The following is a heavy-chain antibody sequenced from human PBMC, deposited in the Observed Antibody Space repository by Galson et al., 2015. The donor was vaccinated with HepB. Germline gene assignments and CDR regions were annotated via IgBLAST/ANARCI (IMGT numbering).Heavy chain of an antibody. CDR3: ARDAVAGTGYYYGMDV. CDR2: IIPILGIA. J-gene: IGHJ6*02. V-gene: IGHV1-69*04. CDR1: GGTFSSYT. D-gene: IGHD6-19*01. Sequence: SVKVSCKASGGTFSSYTISWVRQAPGQGLEWMGRIIPILGIANYAQKFQGRVTITADKSTSTAYMELSSLRSEDTAVYYCARDAVAGTGYYYGMDVWGQGTTVTVSS.